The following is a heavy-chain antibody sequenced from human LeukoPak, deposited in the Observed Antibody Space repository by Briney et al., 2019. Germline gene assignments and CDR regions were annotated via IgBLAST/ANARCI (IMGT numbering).Heavy chain of an antibody. CDR3: ARHWGSLIDY. CDR2: INHSGST. V-gene: IGHV4-34*01. CDR1: GGSFSGYY. Sequence: PSETLSLTCAVYGGSFSGYYWSWIRQPPGKGLEWIGEINHSGSTNYNPSLKSRVTISVDTSKNQFSLKLSSVTAADTAVYYCARHWGSLIDYWGQGTLVTVSS. J-gene: IGHJ4*02. D-gene: IGHD3-16*01.